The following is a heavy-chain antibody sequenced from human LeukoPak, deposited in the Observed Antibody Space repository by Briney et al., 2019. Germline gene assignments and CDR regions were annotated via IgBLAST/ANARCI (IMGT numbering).Heavy chain of an antibody. J-gene: IGHJ4*02. V-gene: IGHV4-34*01. CDR3: ARVYYDFWSGYYSFDY. D-gene: IGHD3-3*01. CDR2: INHSGST. Sequence: SETLSLTCAVYGGSFSGYYWSWIRQPPGKGLEWIGEINHSGSTNYNPSLKSRVTISVDTSKNQFSLKLSPVTAADTAVYYCARVYYDFWSGYYSFDYWGQGTLVTVSS. CDR1: GGSFSGYY.